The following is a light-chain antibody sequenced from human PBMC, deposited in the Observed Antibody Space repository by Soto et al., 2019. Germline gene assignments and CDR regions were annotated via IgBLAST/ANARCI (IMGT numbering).Light chain of an antibody. Sequence: QTVVTQEPSFSVSPGRTVTLTCGLSSGSVSTSYYPSWYQQTPGQAPRTLIYSTNTRSPGVPDRFSGSILGNKAALTITGAQADDESDYCCVLYMGSGIWVFGGGTKVTVL. V-gene: IGLV8-61*01. CDR1: SGSVSTSYY. CDR2: STN. J-gene: IGLJ3*02. CDR3: VLYMGSGIWV.